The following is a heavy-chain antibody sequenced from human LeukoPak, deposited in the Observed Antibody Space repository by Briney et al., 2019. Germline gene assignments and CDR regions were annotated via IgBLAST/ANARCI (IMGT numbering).Heavy chain of an antibody. Sequence: PSQTLSLTCAVSGGSISSDGYSWSWIRQPPGKGLEWIGYIYHSGSTYYNPSLKSRVTISVDRSKNQFSLKLSSVTAADTAVYYCARQRITMVRGHNWFDPWGQGTLVTVSS. CDR3: ARQRITMVRGHNWFDP. D-gene: IGHD3-10*01. CDR2: IYHSGST. V-gene: IGHV4-30-2*01. J-gene: IGHJ5*02. CDR1: GGSISSDGYS.